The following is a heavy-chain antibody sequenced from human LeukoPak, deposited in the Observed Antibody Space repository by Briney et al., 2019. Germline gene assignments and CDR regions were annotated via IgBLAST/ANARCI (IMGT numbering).Heavy chain of an antibody. CDR1: GFTFSSYG. J-gene: IGHJ4*02. CDR2: IRYDGSNK. V-gene: IGHV3-30*02. Sequence: PGGSLRLSCAASGFTFSSYGMHWVRQAPGKGLEWVAFIRYDGSNKYYADSVKGRFTISRDNSKNTLYLQMNSLIAEDTAVYYCAKDTYDILTGPTGYWGQGTLVTVSS. CDR3: AKDTYDILTGPTGY. D-gene: IGHD3-9*01.